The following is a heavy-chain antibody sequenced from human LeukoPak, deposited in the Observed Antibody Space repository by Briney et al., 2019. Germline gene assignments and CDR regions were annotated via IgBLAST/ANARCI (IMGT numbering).Heavy chain of an antibody. J-gene: IGHJ4*02. CDR2: INPNDGDT. CDR1: GYTFTVYY. D-gene: IGHD2-2*01. V-gene: IGHV1-2*02. Sequence: GASVKVSCKASGYTFTVYYMHWMRQAPGQGFEWMGWINPNDGDTNYAQKFQGRVTMTRDTSISTAHMEVSRLRSDDTAVYYCARANFLYCSSSTCLFDYWGQGTLVTVSS. CDR3: ARANFLYCSSSTCLFDY.